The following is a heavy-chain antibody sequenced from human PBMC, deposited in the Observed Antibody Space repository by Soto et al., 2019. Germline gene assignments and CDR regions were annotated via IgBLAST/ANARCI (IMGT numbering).Heavy chain of an antibody. D-gene: IGHD3-9*01. CDR2: IWYDGSNK. J-gene: IGHJ3*02. Sequence: GGSLRLSCAASGFTFSSYGMHWVRQAPGKKQEKVAVIWYDGSNKYYADSVKGRFTISRDNSKNTLYLQMNSLRAKDTAVYYCARDLGDILTAFDIWGQGTMVTVSS. V-gene: IGHV3-33*01. CDR3: ARDLGDILTAFDI. CDR1: GFTFSSYG.